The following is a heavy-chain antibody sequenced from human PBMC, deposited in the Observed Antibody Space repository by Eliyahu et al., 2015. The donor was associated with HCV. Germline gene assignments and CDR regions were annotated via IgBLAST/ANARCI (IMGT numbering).Heavy chain of an antibody. D-gene: IGHD3-10*01. CDR3: ASALVWFADY. CDR2: ISYDGTNK. CDR1: GFTFNSYA. Sequence: QVQLVESGGGVVQPGRSLRLSCAASGFTFNSYAMHWVRQAPGKGLEWVATISYDGTNKYYTDSVRGRFSISRDNSRKMVYLQLNSLRGEDTAVYYCASALVWFADYWGQGTLVTVSS. J-gene: IGHJ4*02. V-gene: IGHV3-30-3*01.